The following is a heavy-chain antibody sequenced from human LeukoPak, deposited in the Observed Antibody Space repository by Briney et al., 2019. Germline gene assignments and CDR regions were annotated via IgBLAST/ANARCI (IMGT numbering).Heavy chain of an antibody. J-gene: IGHJ4*02. CDR3: AKGSYYDSSGSFYFDY. D-gene: IGHD3-22*01. CDR2: ISGSGDNT. Sequence: GGSLRLSCAASGFTFSSYAMSWVRQAPGKGLEWDSGISGSGDNTYYADSVKGRFTISRDNSKNTLYVQVNSLGTEDTAAYYCAKGSYYDSSGSFYFDYWGQGTLVTVSS. CDR1: GFTFSSYA. V-gene: IGHV3-23*01.